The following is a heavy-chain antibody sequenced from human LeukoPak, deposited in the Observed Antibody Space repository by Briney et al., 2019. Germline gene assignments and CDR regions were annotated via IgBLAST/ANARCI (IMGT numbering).Heavy chain of an antibody. D-gene: IGHD3-9*01. J-gene: IGHJ6*02. CDR1: GFTFSRYA. CDR3: TKIPAEFYFYYYGMDV. CDR2: ISGSGDNT. Sequence: GGSLGLSCAASGFTFSRYAMTWVRQAPGKGLEWVSAISGSGDNTYTAESVKGRFTISRDNYKNTLYLQMNSLRLEDTAVYYCTKIPAEFYFYYYGMDVWGQGTTVTVSS. V-gene: IGHV3-23*01.